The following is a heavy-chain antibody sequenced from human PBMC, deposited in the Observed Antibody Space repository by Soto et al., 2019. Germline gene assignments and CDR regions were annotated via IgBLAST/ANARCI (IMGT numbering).Heavy chain of an antibody. J-gene: IGHJ4*02. Sequence: QLQLQESGPGLVKPSETLSLTCTVSGGSISSSSLYWGWIRQPPGKGLEWIGSIFYSGSTYYNPSLMSRVTISVDTAKNQFSLKLSSVTAADTAVYYCARRESYDILTGYYHFDYWGQGILVTVSS. CDR2: IFYSGST. CDR1: GGSISSSSLY. D-gene: IGHD3-9*01. V-gene: IGHV4-39*01. CDR3: ARRESYDILTGYYHFDY.